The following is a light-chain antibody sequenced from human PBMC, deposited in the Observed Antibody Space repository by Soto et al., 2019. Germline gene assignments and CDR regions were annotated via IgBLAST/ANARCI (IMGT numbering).Light chain of an antibody. Sequence: EIVLTQSQAKLSLSPCDRATLSCRASQSVSSSYLAWYQQKPGQAPRLLIYGASSRATGIPDRFSGSGSGTDFTLTISRLEPEDFAVYYCQQYGSSRTFGQGTKVDI. CDR3: QQYGSSRT. J-gene: IGKJ1*01. CDR1: QSVSSSY. V-gene: IGKV3-20*01. CDR2: GAS.